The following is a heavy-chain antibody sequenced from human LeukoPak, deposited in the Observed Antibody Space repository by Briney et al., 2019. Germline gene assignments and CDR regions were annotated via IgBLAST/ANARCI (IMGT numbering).Heavy chain of an antibody. J-gene: IGHJ4*02. V-gene: IGHV1-38-4*01. Sequence: GASVKVSCSFSGFTITSYGVHWVQQAPGQGLEWMGWINVGNGSPSYAKKFQGRFTMTRDMSTTTAYTDLSSLTSEDMAVYYYASPSRQSAPSSGWYPKPSYFDYWGQGTLVTVSS. CDR3: ASPSRQSAPSSGWYPKPSYFDY. CDR2: INVGNGSP. D-gene: IGHD6-19*01. CDR1: GFTITSYG.